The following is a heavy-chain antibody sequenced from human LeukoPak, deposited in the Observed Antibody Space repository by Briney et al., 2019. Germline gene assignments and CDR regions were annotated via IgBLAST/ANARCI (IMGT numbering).Heavy chain of an antibody. CDR1: GFTFSSYA. V-gene: IGHV3-30-3*01. D-gene: IGHD6-13*01. CDR3: ARDRKDSSSWHY. J-gene: IGHJ4*02. CDR2: ISYDGSNK. Sequence: GGSLRLSCAASGFTFSSYAMHWVRQAPGKGLEWVAVISYDGSNKYYADSVKGRFTISRDNSKNTLYLQMNSLRAQDTAVYYCARDRKDSSSWHYWGQGTLVTVSS.